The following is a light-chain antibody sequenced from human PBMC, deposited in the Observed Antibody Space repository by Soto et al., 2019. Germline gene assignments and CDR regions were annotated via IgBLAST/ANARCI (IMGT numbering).Light chain of an antibody. CDR3: QHYNSYSEA. CDR1: QSISTY. J-gene: IGKJ1*01. V-gene: IGKV1-39*01. CDR2: AAS. Sequence: DIQMTQSPSSLSASVGDRVTITCRASQSISTYLNWYQQKPGKAPKLLIFAASSVQSGVPSSFSGSGSGTDFTLTISSLQPEDFATYYCQHYNSYSEAFGQGTKVELK.